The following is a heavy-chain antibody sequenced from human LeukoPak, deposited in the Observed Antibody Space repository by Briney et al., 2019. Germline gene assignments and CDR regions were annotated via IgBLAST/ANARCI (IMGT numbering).Heavy chain of an antibody. J-gene: IGHJ5*02. Sequence: SGGSLRLSCAASGFTFSSYAMSWVRQAPGKGLEWVSGISWNSGSIGYADSVKGRFTISRDNAKNSLYLQMNSLRAEDTALYYCATLAGDPWGQGTLVTVSS. CDR2: ISWNSGSI. CDR3: ATLAGDP. D-gene: IGHD3-10*01. V-gene: IGHV3-9*01. CDR1: GFTFSSYA.